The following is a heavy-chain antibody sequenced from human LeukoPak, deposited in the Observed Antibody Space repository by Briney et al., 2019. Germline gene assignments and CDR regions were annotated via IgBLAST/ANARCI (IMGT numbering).Heavy chain of an antibody. Sequence: ASVKVSCKASGYTFTGYYMHWVRQAPGQGLEWMGWINPNSGGTNYAQKFQGRVTMTRDTSISTAYMELSRLRSDDTAVYYCARWSGYSSSWTSWFDPWGQGTLVTVSS. V-gene: IGHV1-2*02. D-gene: IGHD6-13*01. CDR1: GYTFTGYY. CDR2: INPNSGGT. J-gene: IGHJ5*02. CDR3: ARWSGYSSSWTSWFDP.